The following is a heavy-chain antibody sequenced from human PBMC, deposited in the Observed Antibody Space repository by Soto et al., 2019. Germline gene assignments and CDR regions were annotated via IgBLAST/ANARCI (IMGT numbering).Heavy chain of an antibody. J-gene: IGHJ6*03. CDR1: GFTFSTYA. D-gene: IGHD5-12*01. CDR3: AGRYESYYYYMGV. CDR2: ISGSGGST. Sequence: EVQLLESGGGLVQPGGSLRLSCAASGFTFSTYAMTWVRQAPGKGLEWVSAISGSGGSTYYADSVKGRFTISRDNSKNRLYLQMSSLRAEDTAVYYCAGRYESYYYYMGVWGKGTTVTASS. V-gene: IGHV3-23*01.